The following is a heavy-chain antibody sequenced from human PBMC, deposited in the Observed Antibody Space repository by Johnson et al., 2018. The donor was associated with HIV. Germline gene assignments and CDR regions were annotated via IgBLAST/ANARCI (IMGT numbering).Heavy chain of an antibody. Sequence: QEQLVESGGGVVQPGRSLRLSCAASGFTFSSYAMHWVRQAPGTGLEWVAVISYDGSSKYYAESLKGRITISRDNSMNTLYLQMNSLRAEDTAIYYCATVGYSTGWIVTDDGFDVWGQGTLVTVSS. CDR2: ISYDGSSK. V-gene: IGHV3-30-3*01. CDR3: ATVGYSTGWIVTDDGFDV. D-gene: IGHD2-8*02. CDR1: GFTFSSYA. J-gene: IGHJ3*01.